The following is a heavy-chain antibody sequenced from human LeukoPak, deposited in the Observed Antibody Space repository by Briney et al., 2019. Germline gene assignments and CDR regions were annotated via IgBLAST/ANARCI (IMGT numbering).Heavy chain of an antibody. J-gene: IGHJ4*02. Sequence: GGSLRLSCAASGFNFRTYAMSWVRQAPGKGLEWVSAISDDSGKIYYADSVKGRFTISRDNSKNTLYLQMNSLRAEDTAVYYCAKMGSSGYYPTPFDYWGQGTLVTVSS. D-gene: IGHD3-22*01. CDR3: AKMGSSGYYPTPFDY. V-gene: IGHV3-23*01. CDR1: GFNFRTYA. CDR2: ISDDSGKI.